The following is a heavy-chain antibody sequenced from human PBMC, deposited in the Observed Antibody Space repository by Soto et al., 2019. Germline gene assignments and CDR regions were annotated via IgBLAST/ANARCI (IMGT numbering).Heavy chain of an antibody. CDR2: IYYTGNT. CDR3: ASGHDAYKVRY. V-gene: IGHV4-31*03. J-gene: IGHJ4*02. D-gene: IGHD1-1*01. Sequence: QVQLQESGPGLVKPSQTLSLTCTVSGGSISSGGTGSYWTWIRQLPGKGLEWIGYIYYTGNTYYNPSIKRGPAISIDTSENRFSLKLTSVTAAETAVFFCASGHDAYKVRYWGQGTLVTVSS. CDR1: GGSISSGGTGSY.